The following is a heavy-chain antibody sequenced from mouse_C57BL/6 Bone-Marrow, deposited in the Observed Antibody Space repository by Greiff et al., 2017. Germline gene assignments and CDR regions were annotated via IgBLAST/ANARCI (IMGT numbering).Heavy chain of an antibody. D-gene: IGHD2-4*01. Sequence: QVQLQQSGPELVKPGASVKISCKASGYSFTSYYIHWVKQRPGQGLEWIGWIYPGSGNTKYNEKFKGKATLTADTSSSTAYMQLSSLTSEDSAVYYCARERGLRAWFAYWGQGTLVTVSA. CDR3: ARERGLRAWFAY. J-gene: IGHJ3*01. CDR1: GYSFTSYY. V-gene: IGHV1-66*01. CDR2: IYPGSGNT.